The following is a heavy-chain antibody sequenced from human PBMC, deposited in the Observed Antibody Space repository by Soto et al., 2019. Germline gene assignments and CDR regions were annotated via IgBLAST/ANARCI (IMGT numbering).Heavy chain of an antibody. V-gene: IGHV4-31*03. CDR2: IYYSGST. D-gene: IGHD3-22*01. CDR1: GGSISSGGYY. CDR3: ARVVYWGGYYDSSGYYFDY. Sequence: SETLSLTCTVSGGSISSGGYYWSWIRQHPGKGLEWIGYIYYSGSTYYNPSLKSRVTISVDTSKNQFSLKLSSVTAADTAVYYCARVVYWGGYYDSSGYYFDYWGQGTLVTVSS. J-gene: IGHJ4*02.